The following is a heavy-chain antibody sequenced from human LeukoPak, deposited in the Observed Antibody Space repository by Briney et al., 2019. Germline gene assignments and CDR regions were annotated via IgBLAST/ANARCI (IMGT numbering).Heavy chain of an antibody. CDR1: GGSISSYY. Sequence: SETLSLTCTVSGGSISSYYWSWIRQPTGKGLEWIGYVYYSGDTNYNPSLKSRVTISVDTSKSQFSLKLRSVTAADTAVYYCARDRGYSYGHNWLDPWGQGTLVTVSS. CDR3: ARDRGYSYGHNWLDP. V-gene: IGHV4-59*01. D-gene: IGHD5-18*01. J-gene: IGHJ5*02. CDR2: VYYSGDT.